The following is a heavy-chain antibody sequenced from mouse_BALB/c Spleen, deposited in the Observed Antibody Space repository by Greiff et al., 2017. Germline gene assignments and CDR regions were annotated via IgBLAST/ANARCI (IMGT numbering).Heavy chain of an antibody. V-gene: IGHV5-15*02. CDR2: ISNLAYSI. CDR3: ARALLLRSLMDY. Sequence: EVHLVESGGGLVQPGGSRKLSCAASGFTFSDYGMAWVRQAPGKGPEWVAFISNLAYSIYYADTVTGRFTISRENAKNTLYLEMSSLRSEDTAMYYCARALLLRSLMDYWGQGTSVTVSS. J-gene: IGHJ4*01. D-gene: IGHD1-1*01. CDR1: GFTFSDYG.